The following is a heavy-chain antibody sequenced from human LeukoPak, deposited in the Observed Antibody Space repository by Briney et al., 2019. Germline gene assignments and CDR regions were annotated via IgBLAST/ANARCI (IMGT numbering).Heavy chain of an antibody. CDR3: AREVRYFALGDY. V-gene: IGHV3-11*04. D-gene: IGHD3-9*01. J-gene: IGHJ4*02. CDR1: GFIFTDFY. CDR2: ISSSGRTA. Sequence: GGSLRLSCAASGFIFTDFYMSWIRQAPGKGLEWVSYISSSGRTAYYADSVRGRFTISRDNAKNSLYLQMNSLRAEDTAVYYCAREVRYFALGDYWGQGTLVTVSS.